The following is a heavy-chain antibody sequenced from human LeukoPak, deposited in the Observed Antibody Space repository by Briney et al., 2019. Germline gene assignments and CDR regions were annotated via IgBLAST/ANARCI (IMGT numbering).Heavy chain of an antibody. J-gene: IGHJ4*02. D-gene: IGHD3-10*01. Sequence: SGRSLRLSCAASGFTFDDYAMHWVRQAPGKGLEWVSGISWNSGSIGYADSVKGRFTISRDNAKNSLYLQMHSLRAEDTALCYCAKGVHYYGSGSYYDWGQGTLVTVSS. CDR3: AKGVHYYGSGSYYD. CDR1: GFTFDDYA. CDR2: ISWNSGSI. V-gene: IGHV3-9*01.